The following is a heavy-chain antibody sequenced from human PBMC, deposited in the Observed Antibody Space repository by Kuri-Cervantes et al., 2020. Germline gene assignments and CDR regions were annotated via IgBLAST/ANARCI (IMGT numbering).Heavy chain of an antibody. Sequence: GEPLTLSCAASGFTFSSYGMHWVRQAPGKGLEWVAVISYDGSNKYYADSVKGRFTISRDNSKNTLYLQMNSLRAEDTAVYYCAKVSTAGYWGQGTLVTVSS. CDR3: AKVSTAGY. J-gene: IGHJ4*02. V-gene: IGHV3-30*18. CDR1: GFTFSSYG. CDR2: ISYDGSNK.